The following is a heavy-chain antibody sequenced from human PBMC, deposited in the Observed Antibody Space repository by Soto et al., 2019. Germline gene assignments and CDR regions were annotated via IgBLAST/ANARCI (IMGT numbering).Heavy chain of an antibody. J-gene: IGHJ6*03. V-gene: IGHV3-33*01. CDR1: GFTFSSYG. CDR2: IWYDGSNK. CDR3: ARDGGVRTIFGVVNYYYYMDV. D-gene: IGHD3-3*01. Sequence: SLRLSCAASGFTFSSYGMHWVRQAPGKGLEWVAVIWYDGSNKYYADSVKGRFTISRDNSKNTLYLQMNSLRAEDTAVYYCARDGGVRTIFGVVNYYYYMDVWGKGTTVTVSS.